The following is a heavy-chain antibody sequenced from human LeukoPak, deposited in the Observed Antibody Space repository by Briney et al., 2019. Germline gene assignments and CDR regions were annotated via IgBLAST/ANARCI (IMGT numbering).Heavy chain of an antibody. CDR3: ARVLYQVVIIDY. D-gene: IGHD3-3*01. CDR1: AGSISSGGYY. Sequence: PSETLSLTCTVSAGSISSGGYYWSWIRQHPGKGLEWIGYIYYSGSTYYNPSLKSRVTISVDTSKNQFSLKLSSVTAADTAVYYCARVLYQVVIIDYWGQGTLVTVSS. V-gene: IGHV4-31*03. J-gene: IGHJ4*02. CDR2: IYYSGST.